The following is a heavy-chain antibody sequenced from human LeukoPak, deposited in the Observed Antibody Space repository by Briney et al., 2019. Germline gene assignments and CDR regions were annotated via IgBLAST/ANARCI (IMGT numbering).Heavy chain of an antibody. D-gene: IGHD3-22*01. CDR1: GYTFTGYY. Sequence: ASVKVSCKASGYTFTGYYMHWVRQAPGQGLEWMGWINPNSGGTNYAQKFQGRVTMTRDTSISTAYMELSRLGSDDTAVYYCARGPVLYYDSSGGFDPWGQGTLVTVSS. J-gene: IGHJ5*02. CDR2: INPNSGGT. CDR3: ARGPVLYYDSSGGFDP. V-gene: IGHV1-2*02.